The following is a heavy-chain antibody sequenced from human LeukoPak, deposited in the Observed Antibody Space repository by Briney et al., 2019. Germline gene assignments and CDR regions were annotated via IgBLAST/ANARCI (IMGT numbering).Heavy chain of an antibody. V-gene: IGHV1-69*13. CDR3: ARFPIVGATTYLDY. J-gene: IGHJ4*02. D-gene: IGHD1-26*01. CDR1: GGTFSSYA. Sequence: SVKVSCKASGGTFSSYAISWVRQAPGQGLEWMGGIIPIFGTANYAQKLQGRVTITADESTSTAYMELSSLRSEDTAVYYCARFPIVGATTYLDYWGQGTLVTVSS. CDR2: IIPIFGTA.